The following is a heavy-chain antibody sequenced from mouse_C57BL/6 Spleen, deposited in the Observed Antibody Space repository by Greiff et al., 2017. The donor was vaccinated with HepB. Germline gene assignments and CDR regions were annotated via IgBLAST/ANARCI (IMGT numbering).Heavy chain of an antibody. CDR2: INYDGSST. Sequence: EVKLVESEGGLVQPGSSMKLSCTASGFTFSDYYMAWGRQVPEKGLEWVANINYDGSSTYYLDSLKSRFIISRDNAKNILYLQMSSLKSEDTATYYCARDGHYYGSPWYFDVWGTGTTVTVSS. V-gene: IGHV5-16*01. D-gene: IGHD1-1*01. J-gene: IGHJ1*03. CDR1: GFTFSDYY. CDR3: ARDGHYYGSPWYFDV.